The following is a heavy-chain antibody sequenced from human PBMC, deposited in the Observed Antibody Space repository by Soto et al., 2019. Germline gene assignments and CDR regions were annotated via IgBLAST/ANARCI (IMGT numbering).Heavy chain of an antibody. J-gene: IGHJ5*02. CDR1: GGTFSSYA. D-gene: IGHD3-22*01. CDR3: ARAPRGGYDSSGYYYAWFDP. V-gene: IGHV1-69*13. CDR2: IIPIFGTA. Sequence: SVKVSCKASGGTFSSYAISWVRQAPGQGLEWMGGIIPIFGTANYAQKFQGRVTITADESTSTAYMELSSLRSEDTAVYYCARAPRGGYDSSGYYYAWFDPWGQ.